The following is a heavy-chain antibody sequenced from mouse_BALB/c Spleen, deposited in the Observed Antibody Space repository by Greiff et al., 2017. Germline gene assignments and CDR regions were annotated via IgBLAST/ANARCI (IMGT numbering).Heavy chain of an antibody. Sequence: LQQPGSELVRPGASVKLSCKASGYTFTSYWMHWVKQRHGQGLEWIGNIYPGSGSTNYDEKFKSKGTLTVDTSSSTAYMHLSSLTSEDSAVYYCTRSTMITRPTMDYWGQGTSVTVSS. CDR3: TRSTMITRPTMDY. V-gene: IGHV1S22*01. J-gene: IGHJ4*01. CDR2: IYPGSGST. CDR1: GYTFTSYW. D-gene: IGHD2-4*01.